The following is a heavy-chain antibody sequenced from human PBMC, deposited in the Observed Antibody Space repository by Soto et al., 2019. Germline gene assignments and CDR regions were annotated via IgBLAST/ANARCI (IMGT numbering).Heavy chain of an antibody. V-gene: IGHV4-59*01. J-gene: IGHJ3*02. CDR1: GGSSSSYY. CDR2: IYYSGST. Sequence: SETLSLTCTVSGGSSSSYYRIWIRQPPGKGLEWIGYIYYSGSTNYNPSLKSRVTISVDTSKNQFSLKLSSVTAADTAVYYCARVWGGAFDIWGQGTMVTVSS. CDR3: ARVWGGAFDI. D-gene: IGHD3-10*01.